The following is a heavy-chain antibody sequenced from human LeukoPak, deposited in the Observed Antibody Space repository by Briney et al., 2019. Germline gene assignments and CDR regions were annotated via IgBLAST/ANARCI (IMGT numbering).Heavy chain of an antibody. CDR1: GFTFNNYA. CDR3: AKTPRTSGGWYFDY. V-gene: IGHV3-23*01. J-gene: IGHJ4*02. Sequence: GGSLRLSCAASGFTFNNYAMTWVRQAPGKGLEWVSVISGSGGSTYHADSVKGRFTISRDNSKNTLYLQMQSLRAEDTAVYYCAKTPRTSGGWYFDYWGQGTLVTVSS. CDR2: ISGSGGST. D-gene: IGHD6-19*01.